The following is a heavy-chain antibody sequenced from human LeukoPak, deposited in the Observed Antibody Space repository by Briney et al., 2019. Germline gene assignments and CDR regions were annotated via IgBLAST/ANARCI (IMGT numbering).Heavy chain of an antibody. V-gene: IGHV1-2*02. J-gene: IGHJ4*02. D-gene: IGHD3-10*01. CDR1: GYTFTGYY. CDR2: INPNSGGT. Sequence: RASVKVSCKASGYTFTGYYMHWVRQAPGQGLEWMGWINPNSGGTNYAQKFQGRVTMTRDTSISTAYMELSRLRSDDTAVYYCARKGSLLWFGELNYYFDYWGQGTLVTVSS. CDR3: ARKGSLLWFGELNYYFDY.